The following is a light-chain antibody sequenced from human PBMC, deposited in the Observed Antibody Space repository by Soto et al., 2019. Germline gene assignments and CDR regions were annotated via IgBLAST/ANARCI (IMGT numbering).Light chain of an antibody. CDR3: QQYNSWGT. Sequence: DIQMTQSPSTLSASVGDRVTITCRGSQSISSWLAWYQQKPGKAPKLLIYDASSLESGVPSRFSGSGSGTEFTLTISSLQPDDFATYYCQQYNSWGTFGQGTKVEIK. V-gene: IGKV1-5*01. CDR2: DAS. CDR1: QSISSW. J-gene: IGKJ1*01.